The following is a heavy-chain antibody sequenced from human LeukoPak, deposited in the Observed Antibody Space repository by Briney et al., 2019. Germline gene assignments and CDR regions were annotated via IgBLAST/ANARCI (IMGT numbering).Heavy chain of an antibody. V-gene: IGHV3-23*01. CDR1: GFTFSSYA. CDR3: AKDPRFLEWLLPYYFDY. D-gene: IGHD3-3*01. Sequence: GGSLRLSCAASGFTFSSYAMSWVRRAPGKGLEWVSAISGSGGSTYYADSVKGRFTISRDNSKNTLYLQMNSLRAEDTAVYYCAKDPRFLEWLLPYYFDYWGQGTLVTVSS. J-gene: IGHJ4*02. CDR2: ISGSGGST.